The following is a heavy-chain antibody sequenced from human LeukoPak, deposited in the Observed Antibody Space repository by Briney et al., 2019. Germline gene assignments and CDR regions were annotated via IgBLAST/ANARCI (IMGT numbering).Heavy chain of an antibody. D-gene: IGHD3-10*01. J-gene: IGHJ6*03. CDR2: INHSGST. Sequence: SETLSLTCAVSGYSISSGYYWSWIRQPPGKGLEWIGEINHSGSTNYNPSLKSRVTISVDTSKNQFSLKLSSVTAADTAVYYCARGPTHYYGSGSYYNRAPYYYMDVWGKGTTVTVSS. CDR3: ARGPTHYYGSGSYYNRAPYYYMDV. V-gene: IGHV4-34*01. CDR1: GYSISSGYY.